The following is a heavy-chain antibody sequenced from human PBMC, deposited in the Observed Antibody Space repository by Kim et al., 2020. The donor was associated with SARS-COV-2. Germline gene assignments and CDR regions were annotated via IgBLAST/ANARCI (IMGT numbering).Heavy chain of an antibody. D-gene: IGHD6-13*01. J-gene: IGHJ4*02. CDR1: GGSISSSSYY. CDR3: ARDWRGYRLY. Sequence: SETLSLTCTVSGGSISSSSYYWGWIRQPPGKGLEWIGSIYYSGSTYYNPSLKSRVTISVDTSKNQFSLKLSSVTAADTAVYYCARDWRGYRLYWGQGTLVTVSS. V-gene: IGHV4-39*07. CDR2: IYYSGST.